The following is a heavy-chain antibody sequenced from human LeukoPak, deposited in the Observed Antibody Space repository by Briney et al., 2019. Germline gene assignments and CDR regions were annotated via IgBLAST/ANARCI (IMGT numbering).Heavy chain of an antibody. J-gene: IGHJ2*01. D-gene: IGHD2-2*02. V-gene: IGHV3-11*01. Sequence: PGGSLRLSCAASGFTFSNAWMSWVRQAPGKGLEWVASISSTGSTTYYADPVQGRFTISRDNAKTSLYLQMSSLRVEDTATYFCARDSDSAIPYCYFDLWGRGTLVTVSS. CDR1: GFTFSNAW. CDR2: ISSTGSTT. CDR3: ARDSDSAIPYCYFDL.